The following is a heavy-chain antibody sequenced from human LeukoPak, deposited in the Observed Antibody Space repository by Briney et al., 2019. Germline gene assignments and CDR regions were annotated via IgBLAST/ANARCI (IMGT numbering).Heavy chain of an antibody. CDR3: AELGITMIGGV. D-gene: IGHD3-10*02. CDR1: GFTFSSYG. J-gene: IGHJ6*04. V-gene: IGHV3-30*02. Sequence: GGSLRLSCAASGFTFSSYGMHWVRQAPGKGLEWVAFIRYDGGNKYYADSVKGRFTISRDNARNSLYLQMNSLRAEDTAVYYCAELGITMIGGVWGKGTTVTISS. CDR2: IRYDGGNK.